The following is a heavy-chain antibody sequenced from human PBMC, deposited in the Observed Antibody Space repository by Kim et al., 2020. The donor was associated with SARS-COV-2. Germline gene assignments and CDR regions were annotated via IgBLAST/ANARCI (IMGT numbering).Heavy chain of an antibody. CDR3: ASGHSSSPGNYFDY. Sequence: SQTLSLTCAISGDSVSSNSAAWNWIRQSPSRGLELLGRTYYRSKWYNDYAVSVKSRITINPDTSKNQFSLQLNSVTPEDTAVYYCASGHSSSPGNYFDYWGQGTLVTVSS. V-gene: IGHV6-1*01. CDR1: GDSVSSNSAA. J-gene: IGHJ4*02. CDR2: TYYRSKWYN. D-gene: IGHD6-6*01.